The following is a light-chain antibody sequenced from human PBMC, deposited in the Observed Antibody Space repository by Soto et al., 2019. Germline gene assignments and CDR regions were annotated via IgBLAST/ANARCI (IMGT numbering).Light chain of an antibody. Sequence: QSALTQPASVSGSPGQSITISCTGTSSAVGSYNLVSWYQQHPGKAPKLMIYEAWRRPSGVSNRFSGSKSGNTASLTISGLQAEDEDDYYCCSNAGSSTGVFGGGTKLTVL. CDR1: SSAVGSYNL. CDR3: CSNAGSSTGV. V-gene: IGLV2-23*01. CDR2: EAW. J-gene: IGLJ3*02.